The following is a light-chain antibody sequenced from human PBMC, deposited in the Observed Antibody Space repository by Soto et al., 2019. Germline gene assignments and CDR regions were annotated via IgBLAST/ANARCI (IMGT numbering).Light chain of an antibody. CDR1: QAIASY. Sequence: DIQMTQSPSSLSASVGDRVTITCRASQAIASYLAWYQQKPGRVPRLLIYGASTLQSGVPSRFSGGGSGTDFTLTISSLQPEDVATYYCQKYNSAPLTFGPGTKVDIK. V-gene: IGKV1-27*01. CDR3: QKYNSAPLT. CDR2: GAS. J-gene: IGKJ3*01.